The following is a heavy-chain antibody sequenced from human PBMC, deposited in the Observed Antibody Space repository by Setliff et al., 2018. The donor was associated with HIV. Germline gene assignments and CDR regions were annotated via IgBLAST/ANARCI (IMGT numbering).Heavy chain of an antibody. J-gene: IGHJ4*02. CDR1: GSTFTSFA. D-gene: IGHD1-26*01. CDR3: AREGNSGHGGQIEFDY. V-gene: IGHV1-69*13. Sequence: SVKVSCKASGSTFTSFAINWVRQALGQGLEWMGGIIPMFGTANYAQKFQGRVTITADESTSTVYMELSSLRSDDTALYYCAREGNSGHGGQIEFDYWGQGTLVTVSS. CDR2: IIPMFGTA.